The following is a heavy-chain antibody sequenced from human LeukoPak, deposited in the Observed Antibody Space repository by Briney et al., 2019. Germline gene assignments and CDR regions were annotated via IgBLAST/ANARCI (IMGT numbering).Heavy chain of an antibody. J-gene: IGHJ3*02. CDR3: ARHITMIVLDAFDI. D-gene: IGHD3-22*01. V-gene: IGHV1-69*13. CDR2: IIPIFGTA. Sequence: ASVKVSCKASGGTFSSYAISWVRQAPGQGLEWMGGIIPIFGTANYAQKFQGRVTITADESTSTAYMELSSLRSEDTAVYYCARHITMIVLDAFDIWGQGQWSPCLQ. CDR1: GGTFSSYA.